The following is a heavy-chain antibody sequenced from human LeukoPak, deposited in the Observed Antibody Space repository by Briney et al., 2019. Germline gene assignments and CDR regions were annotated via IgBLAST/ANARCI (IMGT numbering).Heavy chain of an antibody. Sequence: GGSLRLSCAASRFTFSSYEMNWVRQAPGKGLEWVSYISSSGSTMYYADSVKGRFTISRDNAKNSLYLQMNSLRAEDTAVYYCASSSGYYYVGYFDYWGQGTLVTVSS. V-gene: IGHV3-48*03. CDR3: ASSSGYYYVGYFDY. J-gene: IGHJ4*02. D-gene: IGHD3-22*01. CDR2: ISSSGSTM. CDR1: RFTFSSYE.